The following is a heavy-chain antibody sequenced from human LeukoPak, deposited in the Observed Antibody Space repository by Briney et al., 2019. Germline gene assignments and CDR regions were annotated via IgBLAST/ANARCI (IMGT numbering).Heavy chain of an antibody. J-gene: IGHJ4*02. CDR2: MWSSRSTI. V-gene: IGHV3-48*02. Sequence: PGGSVRLFCGASGFTLSSYEVNGVRQSRGRGREGVSYMWSSRSTIYYADSVKGRFTISRDNDKNSLYLQMNSLRDEDTAVYYCARGRCGCDYWGQGTLVTVSS. D-gene: IGHD6-19*01. CDR1: GFTLSSYE. CDR3: ARGRCGCDY.